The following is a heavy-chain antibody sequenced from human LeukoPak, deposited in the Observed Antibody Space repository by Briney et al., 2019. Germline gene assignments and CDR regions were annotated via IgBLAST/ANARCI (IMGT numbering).Heavy chain of an antibody. V-gene: IGHV5-51*01. CDR3: ARLATTAATAFDY. Sequence: GESLKISCKGSGYNFTSYWIAWVRQMPGKGLEWMGITYPGDSDTRYSPSFQGQDTIAADRSIRTAYLQWSSLKASDTAMYYCARLATTAATAFDYWGQGTLVTVSP. CDR2: TYPGDSDT. D-gene: IGHD6-13*01. J-gene: IGHJ4*02. CDR1: GYNFTSYW.